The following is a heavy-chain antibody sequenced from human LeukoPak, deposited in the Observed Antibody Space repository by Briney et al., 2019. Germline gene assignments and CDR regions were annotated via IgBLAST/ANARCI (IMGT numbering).Heavy chain of an antibody. J-gene: IGHJ4*02. V-gene: IGHV3-7*01. Sequence: GGSLRLSCAASGFTFSSYWMNWVRQVPGKGLEWVAIIKQDGSEKFHVDSVKGRFTISRDNAKTSLFLQMSSLRVEDTSVYYCVRSNGWTPDYWGQGTLVTVSS. CDR1: GFTFSSYW. CDR3: VRSNGWTPDY. D-gene: IGHD2-15*01. CDR2: IKQDGSEK.